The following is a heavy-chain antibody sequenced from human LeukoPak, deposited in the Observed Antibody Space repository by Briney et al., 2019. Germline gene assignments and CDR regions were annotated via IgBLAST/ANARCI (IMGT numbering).Heavy chain of an antibody. CDR1: GYTFTSYY. CDR3: ARLDIAAAGTRIYYFDY. J-gene: IGHJ4*02. D-gene: IGHD6-13*01. Sequence: ASVKVSCKASGYTFTSYYMHWVRQAPGQGLEWMGIINPSGGSTSYAQKFQGRVTMTRDTSTSTVYMELSSLRSEDTAVYYCARLDIAAAGTRIYYFDYWGQGTLVTVSS. V-gene: IGHV1-46*01. CDR2: INPSGGST.